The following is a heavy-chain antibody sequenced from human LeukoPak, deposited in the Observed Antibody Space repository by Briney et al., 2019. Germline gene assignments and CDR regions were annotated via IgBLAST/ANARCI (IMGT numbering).Heavy chain of an antibody. Sequence: ASVKVSCKASGCTFTSYDTSWVRQATGQGLEWMGWMNPNSGNTGYAQKFQGRVTMTRNTSISTAYMELSSLRSEDTAVYYCARGIFSLSLFDYWGQGTLVTVSS. J-gene: IGHJ4*02. CDR2: MNPNSGNT. V-gene: IGHV1-8*01. CDR1: GCTFTSYD. CDR3: ARGIFSLSLFDY.